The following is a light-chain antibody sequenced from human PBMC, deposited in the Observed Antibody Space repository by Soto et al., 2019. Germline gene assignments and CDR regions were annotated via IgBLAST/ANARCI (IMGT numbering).Light chain of an antibody. Sequence: EVVLTQSPATLSLSPGERASLSCRASQSLSSIHLAWYQQKPGQAPRLLIYGTSSRATGIPDRFSGSGSGTDFTLTISSLEPEDFAVYYCQQRSSWPLTFGGGTKVEIK. CDR3: QQRSSWPLT. CDR2: GTS. CDR1: QSLSSIH. V-gene: IGKV3D-20*02. J-gene: IGKJ4*01.